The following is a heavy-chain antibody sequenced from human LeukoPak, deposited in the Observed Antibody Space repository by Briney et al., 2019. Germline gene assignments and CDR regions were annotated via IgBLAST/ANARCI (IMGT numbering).Heavy chain of an antibody. CDR1: GFTFSMSW. CDR2: ISFDGRDK. CDR3: ARAYGGLIDY. Sequence: GGSLRLSCAASGFTFSMSWMTWVRQAPGKGLEWVALISFDGRDKQYADSVKGRFTISKDNSKNTLYLQMNSLSGDDTSMYFCARAYGGLIDYWGQGTLVTVSS. J-gene: IGHJ4*02. D-gene: IGHD3-16*01. V-gene: IGHV3-30*03.